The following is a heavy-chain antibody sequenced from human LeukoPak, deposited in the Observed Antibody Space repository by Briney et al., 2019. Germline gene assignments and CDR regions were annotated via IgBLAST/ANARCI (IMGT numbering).Heavy chain of an antibody. CDR1: GFTFSSYW. CDR2: IKQDGSEK. D-gene: IGHD6-19*01. V-gene: IGHV3-7*01. J-gene: IGHJ5*02. CDR3: ARDSSGWFPSWFDP. Sequence: GGSLRLSCAASGFTFSSYWMSWVRQAPGKGLEWVASIKQDGSEKYYVDSVKGRFTISRDNAKNSLYLQMNSLRAEDTAVYYCARDSSGWFPSWFDPWGQGTLVTVSS.